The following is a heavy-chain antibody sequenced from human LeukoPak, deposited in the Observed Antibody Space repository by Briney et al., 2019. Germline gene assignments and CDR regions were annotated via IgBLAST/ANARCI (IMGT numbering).Heavy chain of an antibody. CDR3: ARVPAGVIGMKDAFDI. V-gene: IGHV3-21*01. CDR2: ISGSSSYI. CDR1: GFTFSSYS. Sequence: GGSLRLSCAASGFTFSSYSMNWVRQAPGKGLEWVSSISGSSSYIYYADSVKGRFTISRRNAKNSLYLQMNSLRAEDTAVYYCARVPAGVIGMKDAFDIWGQRTMVTVSS. J-gene: IGHJ3*02. D-gene: IGHD3-16*02.